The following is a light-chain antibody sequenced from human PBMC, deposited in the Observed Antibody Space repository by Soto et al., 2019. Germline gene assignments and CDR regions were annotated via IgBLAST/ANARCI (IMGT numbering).Light chain of an antibody. J-gene: IGLJ2*01. CDR2: DNN. CDR1: TSNIGNNY. V-gene: IGLV1-51*01. Sequence: QSVLTQPPSVSAAPGQKVTISCSGSTSNIGNNYVSWYQQFPGTAPKLLIYDNNDRPSGIPDRFSGSKSGTSATLGISGLQTGDEADYYCATWDSSLSAHVFGGGTKLTVL. CDR3: ATWDSSLSAHV.